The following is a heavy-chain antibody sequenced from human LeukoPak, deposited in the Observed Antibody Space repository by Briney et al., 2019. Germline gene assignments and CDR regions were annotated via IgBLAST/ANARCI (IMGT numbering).Heavy chain of an antibody. D-gene: IGHD1-26*01. V-gene: IGHV3-48*03. CDR1: GFTFSSYE. J-gene: IGHJ4*02. CDR2: ISSSGSTI. Sequence: PGGSLRLSCAASGFTFSSYEMNWVRQAPGKGLEWVSYISSSGSTIYYADSVKGRFTISRDNAKNSLYLQMNSLRAEDTAVYYCARDSVPKWELLSPIDYWGQGTLVTVSS. CDR3: ARDSVPKWELLSPIDY.